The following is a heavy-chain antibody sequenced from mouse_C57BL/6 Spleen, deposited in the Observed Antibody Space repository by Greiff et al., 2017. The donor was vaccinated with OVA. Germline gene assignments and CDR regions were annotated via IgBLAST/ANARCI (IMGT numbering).Heavy chain of an antibody. Sequence: VQLQQPGAELVRPGTSVKLSCKASGYTFTSYWMHWVKQRPGQGLEWIGVIDPSDSYTNYNQKFKGKATLTVDTSSSTAYMQLSSLTSEDSAVYYCARDYGSRSLDYWGQGTTLTVSS. V-gene: IGHV1-59*01. CDR2: IDPSDSYT. D-gene: IGHD1-1*01. CDR1: GYTFTSYW. J-gene: IGHJ2*01. CDR3: ARDYGSRSLDY.